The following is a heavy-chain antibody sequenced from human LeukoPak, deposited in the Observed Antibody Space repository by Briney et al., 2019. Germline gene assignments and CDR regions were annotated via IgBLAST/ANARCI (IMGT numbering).Heavy chain of an antibody. V-gene: IGHV3-23*01. Sequence: GGSLRLSCAASGFTVSSNYMSWVRQAPGKGLEWVSAISGSGGSTYYADSVKGRFTISRDNSKNTLYLQMNSLRAEDTAVYYCARAATTGTVDYWGQGTLVTVSS. D-gene: IGHD1-1*01. CDR2: ISGSGGST. CDR3: ARAATTGTVDY. J-gene: IGHJ4*02. CDR1: GFTVSSNY.